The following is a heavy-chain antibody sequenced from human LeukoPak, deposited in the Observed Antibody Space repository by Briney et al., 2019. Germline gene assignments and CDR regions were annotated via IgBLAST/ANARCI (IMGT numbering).Heavy chain of an antibody. D-gene: IGHD2-15*01. CDR2: ISYDGSNK. J-gene: IGHJ4*02. V-gene: IGHV3-30*18. CDR3: ANLFPVVAADYYFDY. Sequence: GGSLRLSCAASGFTFSSYGMHWVRQAPGKGLEWVAVISYDGSNKYYADSVKGRFTISRDNSKNTLYLQMNSLRAEDTAVYYCANLFPVVAADYYFDYWGQGTLGTVSS. CDR1: GFTFSSYG.